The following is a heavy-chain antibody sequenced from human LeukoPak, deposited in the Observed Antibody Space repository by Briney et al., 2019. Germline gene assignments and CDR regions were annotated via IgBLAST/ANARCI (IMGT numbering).Heavy chain of an antibody. CDR3: ARDTYSSGWYKSFHFDY. J-gene: IGHJ4*02. D-gene: IGHD6-19*01. CDR1: GGSFSGYY. CDR2: INHSGST. V-gene: IGHV4-34*01. Sequence: PSETLSLTCAVYGGSFSGYYWRWIRQPPGKGLEWLGEINHSGSTNYNPSLKSRVTLSVDASKNQFSLKLSSVTAADTAVYYCARDTYSSGWYKSFHFDYWGQGTLVTVSS.